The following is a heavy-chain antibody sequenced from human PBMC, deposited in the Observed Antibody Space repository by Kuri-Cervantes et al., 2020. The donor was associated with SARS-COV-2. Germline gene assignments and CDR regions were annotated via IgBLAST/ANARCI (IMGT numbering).Heavy chain of an antibody. CDR1: GGSFSGYY. V-gene: IGHV4-34*01. Sequence: GSLRLSCAVYGGSFSGYYWSWIRQPPGKGLEWIGEINHSGSTNYNPSLKSRVTISVDKSKNQFSLKLSSVTAADTAVYYCARSPHSTSRFYYYGMDVWGQGTTVTVSS. CDR2: INHSGST. D-gene: IGHD6-6*01. J-gene: IGHJ6*02. CDR3: ARSPHSTSRFYYYGMDV.